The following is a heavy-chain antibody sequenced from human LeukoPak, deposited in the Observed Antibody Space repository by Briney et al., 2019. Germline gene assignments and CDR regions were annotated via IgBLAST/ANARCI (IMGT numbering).Heavy chain of an antibody. Sequence: GGSLRLSCAASGFTFSSYAMHWVRQAPGKGLEWVAVISYDGSNKYYADSVKGRFTISRDNSKNTLYLQMNSLRAEDTAVYYCARDQKYSSSWYPRFDYWGQGTLVTVSS. CDR1: GFTFSSYA. CDR3: ARDQKYSSSWYPRFDY. J-gene: IGHJ4*02. CDR2: ISYDGSNK. D-gene: IGHD6-13*01. V-gene: IGHV3-30-3*01.